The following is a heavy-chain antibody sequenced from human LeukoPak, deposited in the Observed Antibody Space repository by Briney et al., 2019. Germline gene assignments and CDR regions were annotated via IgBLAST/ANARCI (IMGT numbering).Heavy chain of an antibody. Sequence: GGSLRLSCAASGFTFSSYSMNWVRQAPGKGLEWVSSISSSSSTIYYADSVKGRFTISRDNAKNSLYLQMNSLRAEDTAVYYCARVNVVVPAAIRKFDYWGQGTLVTVSS. CDR3: ARVNVVVPAAIRKFDY. V-gene: IGHV3-48*01. CDR2: ISSSSSTI. CDR1: GFTFSSYS. D-gene: IGHD2-2*02. J-gene: IGHJ4*02.